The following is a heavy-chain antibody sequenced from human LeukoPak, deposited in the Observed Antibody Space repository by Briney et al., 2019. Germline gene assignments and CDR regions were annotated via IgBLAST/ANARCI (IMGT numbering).Heavy chain of an antibody. CDR2: VNRDGSET. J-gene: IGHJ6*01. V-gene: IGHV3-7*03. CDR1: GFAFSSHW. CDR3: ARNNGMDV. Sequence: GGSLRLSCAASGFAFSSHWMTWVRQVPGRGPEWVANVNRDGSETYYLDSVKGRFTISKDNAKNSLYLQMNILRAEDTALYHCARNNGMDVWGEGRTVILSS.